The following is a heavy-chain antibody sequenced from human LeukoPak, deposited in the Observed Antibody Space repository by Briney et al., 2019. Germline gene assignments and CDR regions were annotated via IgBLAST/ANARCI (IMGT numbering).Heavy chain of an antibody. CDR1: GYTFSDYY. J-gene: IGHJ4*02. Sequence: ASVKVSCKASGYTFSDYYMHWVRQAPGQGLEWMGWINPISGGTNYAQKFQGRVTMTRDTSISTAYMELSSLRSEDTAVYYCARGRYYDFWSGYYIHHFDYWGQGTLVTVSS. V-gene: IGHV1-2*02. CDR3: ARGRYYDFWSGYYIHHFDY. D-gene: IGHD3-3*01. CDR2: INPISGGT.